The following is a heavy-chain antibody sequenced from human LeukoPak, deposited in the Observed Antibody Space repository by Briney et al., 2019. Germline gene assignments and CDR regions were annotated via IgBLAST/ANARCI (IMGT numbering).Heavy chain of an antibody. D-gene: IGHD2-2*01. J-gene: IGHJ6*03. CDR2: ISGSGGST. CDR1: GFTFSSYA. Sequence: GGSLRLSCAASGFTFSSYAMSWVRQAPGKGLEWVSAISGSGGSTYYADSVKGRFTISRDNSRNTLYLQMNSLRAEDTAVYYCAKEGGYQVITRYYFMDVWGKGTTVTDS. CDR3: AKEGGYQVITRYYFMDV. V-gene: IGHV3-23*01.